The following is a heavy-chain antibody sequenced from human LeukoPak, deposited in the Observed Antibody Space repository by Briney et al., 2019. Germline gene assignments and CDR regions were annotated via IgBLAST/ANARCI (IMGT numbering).Heavy chain of an antibody. J-gene: IGHJ6*02. CDR2: ISCSSSYT. V-gene: IGHV3-11*05. CDR3: ARDPVVYSSYGMDV. CDR1: GFTFSDYY. Sequence: GGSLRLSCAASGFTFSDYYMSWIRQAPGKGLEWVSYISCSSSYTNYADSVKGRFTISRDNAKNSLYLQMNSLRAEDTAVYYCARDPVVYSSYGMDVWGQGTTVTVSS. D-gene: IGHD2-8*02.